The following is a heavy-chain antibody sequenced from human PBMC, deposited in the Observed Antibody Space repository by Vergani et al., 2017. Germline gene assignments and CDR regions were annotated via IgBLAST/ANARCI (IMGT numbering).Heavy chain of an antibody. CDR1: GFTVSSIY. CDR3: ARAGYSYGYDFDY. D-gene: IGHD5-18*01. CDR2: LYSGGNT. J-gene: IGHJ4*02. Sequence: VQLVESGGGLVQPGGSLRLSCAASGFTVSSIYMNWVRQAPGKGLEWVSLLYSGGNTYYADSVKGRFTISRDNSKNTLYLQMNSLKAEDTAVYYCARAGYSYGYDFDYWGQGTLVTVSS. V-gene: IGHV3-66*02.